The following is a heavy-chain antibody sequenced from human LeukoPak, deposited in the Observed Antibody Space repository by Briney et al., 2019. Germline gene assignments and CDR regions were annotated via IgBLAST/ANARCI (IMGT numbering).Heavy chain of an antibody. J-gene: IGHJ4*02. CDR2: MNPNSGNA. D-gene: IGHD3-10*01. Sequence: GASVKVSCKASGYTFTSYDINWVRQATGQGLEWMGWMNPNSGNAGYAQKFQGRVTITRNTSISTAYMELSSLRSEDTAVYYRARARGPRQKDDYWGQGTLVTVSS. V-gene: IGHV1-8*03. CDR3: ARARGPRQKDDY. CDR1: GYTFTSYD.